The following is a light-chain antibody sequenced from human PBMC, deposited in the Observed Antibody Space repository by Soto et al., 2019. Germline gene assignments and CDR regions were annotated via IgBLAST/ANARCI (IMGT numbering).Light chain of an antibody. CDR2: TDN. V-gene: IGLV1-44*01. Sequence: QSVLTQPPSASGTPGQRVTISCSGSSSNIGFNTMNWYQQLPGTAPKLLIFTDNQRPSGVPDRFSGSRSGTSASLAISGLQAEDEALYYCASWDDSLNAVVFGAGTKVTVL. CDR1: SSNIGFNT. J-gene: IGLJ2*01. CDR3: ASWDDSLNAVV.